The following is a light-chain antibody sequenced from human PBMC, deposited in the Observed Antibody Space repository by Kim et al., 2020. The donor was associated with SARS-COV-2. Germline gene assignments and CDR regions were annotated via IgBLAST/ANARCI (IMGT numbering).Light chain of an antibody. CDR2: DAS. V-gene: IGKV3-20*01. J-gene: IGKJ4*01. CDR1: QSVRSDS. Sequence: FLSRGRGPNLSCGASQSVRSDSLAWYQQKPGQPPRLLIYDASSRATGIPDRFSGSGSRTDFTLTISRLEPEDFAVYYCQQYGTSPTFGGGTKVEI. CDR3: QQYGTSPT.